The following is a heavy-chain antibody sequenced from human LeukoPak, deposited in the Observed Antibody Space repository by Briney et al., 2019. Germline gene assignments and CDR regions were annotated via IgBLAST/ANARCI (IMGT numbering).Heavy chain of an antibody. V-gene: IGHV4-4*02. Sequence: SETLSLTCAVSGCSISSSNWWSWVRQPPGKGLAWIGEIYHSGSTNYNPSLKSRVTISVDKSKNQFSLKLSSVTAADTAVYYCARDLITYYYGSGSYYNPGYYYGMDVWGKGTTVTVSS. J-gene: IGHJ6*04. CDR1: GCSISSSNW. CDR3: ARDLITYYYGSGSYYNPGYYYGMDV. CDR2: IYHSGST. D-gene: IGHD3-10*01.